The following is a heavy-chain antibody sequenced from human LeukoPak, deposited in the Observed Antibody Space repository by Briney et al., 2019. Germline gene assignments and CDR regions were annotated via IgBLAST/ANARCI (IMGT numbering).Heavy chain of an antibody. V-gene: IGHV4-38-2*01. D-gene: IGHD2-2*01. Sequence: SETLSLXCAVSGYSISSGYNWGWIRQPPGKGLEWVATVSHSGTTYYNPSLQSRVTVSIDASNNQFSLKLTSVTAADTAIYYCARFGSTSGRGFDPWGQGTLVTVSS. CDR2: VSHSGTT. CDR3: ARFGSTSGRGFDP. J-gene: IGHJ5*02. CDR1: GYSISSGYN.